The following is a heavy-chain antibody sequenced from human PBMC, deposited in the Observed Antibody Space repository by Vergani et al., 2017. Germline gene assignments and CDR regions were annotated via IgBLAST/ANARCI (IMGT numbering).Heavy chain of an antibody. CDR1: CGSISSGDYY. CDR2: IYYSGST. CDR3: CRALEECSGTSCYRSGADYYGMDG. Sequence: QVQLQESGPGLVKPSQTLSLTCTVSCGSISSGDYYWSWIRQPPGKGLEWIGYIYYSGSTYYNPSLKSRVTISVDTSKNQFSLRLSSVTAADTAEYYCCRALEECSGTSCYRSGADYYGMDGWGQGTTVSVSS. D-gene: IGHD2-2*01. V-gene: IGHV4-30-4*08. J-gene: IGHJ6*02.